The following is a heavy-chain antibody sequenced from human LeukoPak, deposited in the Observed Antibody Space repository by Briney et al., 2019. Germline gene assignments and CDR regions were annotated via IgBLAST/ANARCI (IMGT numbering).Heavy chain of an antibody. V-gene: IGHV4-34*01. Sequence: SETLSLTCAVYGGSFSGYYWSWIRQPPGKGLEWIGEINHSGSTNYNPSLKSRVTISVDTSKNQFSLKLSSVTAADTAVYYCARVSSGWYERLGFDYWGQGTLVTVSS. CDR1: GGSFSGYY. J-gene: IGHJ4*02. CDR2: INHSGST. CDR3: ARVSSGWYERLGFDY. D-gene: IGHD6-19*01.